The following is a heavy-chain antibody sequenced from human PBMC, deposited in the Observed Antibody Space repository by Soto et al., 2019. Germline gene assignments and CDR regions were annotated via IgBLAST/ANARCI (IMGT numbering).Heavy chain of an antibody. CDR2: SNPNGGST. Sequence: QVQLVQPGAEVKKPGASVKFSCKASGYIFTNFYIHWVRQAPGQGLEWIGISNPNGGSTNYAQTFQGRVTMTRDTSTSTVYMDLSSLRSEDTAVYYLTSALASGDYWGQGTLSTLSS. CDR3: TSALASGDY. CDR1: GYIFTNFY. J-gene: IGHJ4*02. V-gene: IGHV1-46*01. D-gene: IGHD6-6*01.